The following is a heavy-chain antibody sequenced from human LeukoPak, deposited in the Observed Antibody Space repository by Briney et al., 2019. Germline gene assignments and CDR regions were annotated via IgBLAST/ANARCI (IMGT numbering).Heavy chain of an antibody. J-gene: IGHJ4*02. Sequence: GGSLRLSCAASGFTFSSYGMHWVRQAPGKGLEWVAFIRYDGSNKYYADSVKGRFTISRDNSKNTLYLQMNSLRAEDTAVYYCARARWYGSGSYYGRWGQGTLVTVSS. CDR1: GFTFSSYG. CDR2: IRYDGSNK. V-gene: IGHV3-30*02. D-gene: IGHD3-10*01. CDR3: ARARWYGSGSYYGR.